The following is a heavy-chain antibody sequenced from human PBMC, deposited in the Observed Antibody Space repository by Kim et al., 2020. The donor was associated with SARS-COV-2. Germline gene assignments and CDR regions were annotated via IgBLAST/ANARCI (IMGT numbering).Heavy chain of an antibody. Sequence: GGSLRLSCVASGFTFDTYAMSCVRQAPGKGLEWVSVISGGAVNKFYADSVRGRFTISRDNSKNMLYLQMNSLRDEDTALYYCAKMVIMDGYNYFYYYAMDVWGQGTTVTVSS. CDR1: GFTFDTYA. D-gene: IGHD2-21*01. CDR2: ISGGAVNK. J-gene: IGHJ6*02. V-gene: IGHV3-23*01. CDR3: AKMVIMDGYNYFYYYAMDV.